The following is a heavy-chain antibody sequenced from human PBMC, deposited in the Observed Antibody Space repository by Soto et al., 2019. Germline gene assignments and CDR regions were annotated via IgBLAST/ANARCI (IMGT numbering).Heavy chain of an antibody. CDR2: VSSTGGYT. CDR3: ARLRVGVNWYFDL. Sequence: QMQLVESGGDLGKPGGSLRLSCAASGFNFGDYYMSWVRQAPGQGLEWVSFVSSTGGYTKYSDSVGGRFTVSRDNGKNSLHLQLNSLRVDDTAVYYCARLRVGVNWYFDLWGRGTLVTVSS. CDR1: GFNFGDYY. V-gene: IGHV3-11*06. D-gene: IGHD1-26*01. J-gene: IGHJ2*01.